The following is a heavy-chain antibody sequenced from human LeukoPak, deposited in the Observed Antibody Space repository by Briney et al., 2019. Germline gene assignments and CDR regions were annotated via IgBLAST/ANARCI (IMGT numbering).Heavy chain of an antibody. CDR2: ISSSGTTI. CDR1: EFTFSSYE. D-gene: IGHD3-16*01. V-gene: IGHV3-48*03. CDR3: ARWGYYYYGMDV. J-gene: IGHJ6*02. Sequence: GGSLRLSCAASEFTFSSYEMNWVRQAPGKGLEWVSYISSSGTTIYYAESVKGRFTISRDNAKNSLYSQMNSLRVEDTAVYYCARWGYYYYGMDVWGQGTTVTVSS.